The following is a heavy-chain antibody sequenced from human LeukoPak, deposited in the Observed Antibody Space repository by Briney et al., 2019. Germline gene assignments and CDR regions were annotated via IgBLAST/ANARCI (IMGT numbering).Heavy chain of an antibody. CDR1: GFTFSTSW. D-gene: IGHD5-12*01. Sequence: GGSLRLSCAASGFTFSTSWMSWVRQVPGKGLEWVASIKKDGSETYYVDSVKGRFTISRDNAKNSLYLQMNSLRAEDTAMYYCARGRYSGTTYYFDYWGRGTLVTVSS. V-gene: IGHV3-7*03. CDR3: ARGRYSGTTYYFDY. J-gene: IGHJ4*02. CDR2: IKKDGSET.